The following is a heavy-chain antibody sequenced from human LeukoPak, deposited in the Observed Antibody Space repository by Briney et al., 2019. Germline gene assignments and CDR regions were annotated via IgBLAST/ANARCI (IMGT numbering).Heavy chain of an antibody. D-gene: IGHD6-13*01. CDR1: GGSISSYY. CDR3: ARLAAAGNPSFDY. CDR2: IYYSGST. Sequence: SETLSLTCTVSGGSISSYYWSWIRQPPGKGLEWIGYIYYSGSTNYNPSLKSRVTISVDASKNQFSLKLSSVTAADTAVYYCARLAAAGNPSFDYWGQGTLVTVSS. V-gene: IGHV4-59*01. J-gene: IGHJ4*02.